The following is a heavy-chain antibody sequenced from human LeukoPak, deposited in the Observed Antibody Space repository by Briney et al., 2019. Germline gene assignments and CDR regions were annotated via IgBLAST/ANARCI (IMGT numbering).Heavy chain of an antibody. Sequence: GGSLRLSCTASGFTFGDYAIHWVRQAPGKGLEWVAFISYDGGNKYDADSVKGRFTISRDNSKNTLYLQMYSLRAEDTAVYYCARGGWELLIDAFDIWGQGTMVTVSS. V-gene: IGHV3-30*04. D-gene: IGHD1-26*01. J-gene: IGHJ3*02. CDR3: ARGGWELLIDAFDI. CDR1: GFTFGDYA. CDR2: ISYDGGNK.